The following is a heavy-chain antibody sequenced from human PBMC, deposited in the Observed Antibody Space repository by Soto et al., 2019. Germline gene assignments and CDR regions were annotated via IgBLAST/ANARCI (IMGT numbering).Heavy chain of an antibody. CDR2: IIPIFGTA. CDR1: DRAFRSYA. Sequence: GGSAKGSCQASDRAFRSYAISWVRQAPVQGLERMGGIIPIFGTANCAQKFQGRVTITADESTSTAYMELSSLRSEDTAVYYCARAQEMATITTYYYYGIDVWGQGITVTGSS. J-gene: IGHJ6*02. CDR3: ARAQEMATITTYYYYGIDV. D-gene: IGHD5-12*01. V-gene: IGHV1-69*13.